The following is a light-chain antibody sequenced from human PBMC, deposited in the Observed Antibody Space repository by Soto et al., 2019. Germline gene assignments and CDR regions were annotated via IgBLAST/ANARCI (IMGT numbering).Light chain of an antibody. J-gene: IGLJ2*01. Sequence: QSALTQPASVSGSPGQSITISCTGTSSDVGGYNYVSWYQRHPGKAPKLMIYDVSNRPSGVSNRFSGSKSGNMASLTISGLQAEDDADYYCSSYSSTLSVVFGGGTTVTVL. CDR3: SSYSSTLSVV. CDR2: DVS. V-gene: IGLV2-14*01. CDR1: SSDVGGYNY.